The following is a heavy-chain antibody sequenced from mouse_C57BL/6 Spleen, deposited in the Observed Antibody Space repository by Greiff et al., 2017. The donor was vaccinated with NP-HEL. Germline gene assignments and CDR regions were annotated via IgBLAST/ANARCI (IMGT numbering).Heavy chain of an antibody. J-gene: IGHJ3*01. CDR3: ARGIYYGNEGFAY. D-gene: IGHD2-1*01. Sequence: VQLQQSGAELVKPGASVKISCKASGYAFSSYWMNWVKQRPGKGLEWIGQIYTGDGDTNYNGKFKGKATLTADKSSSTAYMQLSSLTSEDSAVYFCARGIYYGNEGFAYWGQGTLVTVSA. CDR1: GYAFSSYW. CDR2: IYTGDGDT. V-gene: IGHV1-80*01.